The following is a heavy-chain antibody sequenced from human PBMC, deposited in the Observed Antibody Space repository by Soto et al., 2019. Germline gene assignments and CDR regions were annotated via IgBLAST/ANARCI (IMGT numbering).Heavy chain of an antibody. Sequence: SETLSLTCTVSGGSISSYYWSWIRQPPGKGLEWIGYIYYSGSTNYNPSLKSRVTISVDTSKNQFSLKLSSVTAADTAVYYCARGGGVSGPKNWFDPWGQGTLVTVSS. CDR2: IYYSGST. V-gene: IGHV4-59*01. CDR1: GGSISSYY. D-gene: IGHD3-16*01. CDR3: ARGGGVSGPKNWFDP. J-gene: IGHJ5*02.